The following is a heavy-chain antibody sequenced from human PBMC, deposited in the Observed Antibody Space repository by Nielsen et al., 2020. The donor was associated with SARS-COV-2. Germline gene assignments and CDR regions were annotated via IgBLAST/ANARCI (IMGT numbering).Heavy chain of an antibody. Sequence: SETLSLTCTVSGDSTISSRYYWGWLRQPPGKGLEWIGSVYYDGSTYYNPSLKSRVTISVDTSKNQFSLKLRSVTAADTAVYYCARTYGDYLEFFHRWGQGTTVTVSS. J-gene: IGHJ1*01. CDR1: GDSTISSRYY. D-gene: IGHD4-17*01. V-gene: IGHV4-39*01. CDR3: ARTYGDYLEFFHR. CDR2: VYYDGST.